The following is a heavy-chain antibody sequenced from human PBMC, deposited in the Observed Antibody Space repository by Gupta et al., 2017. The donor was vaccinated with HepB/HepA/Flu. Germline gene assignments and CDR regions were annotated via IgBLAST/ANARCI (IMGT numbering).Heavy chain of an antibody. CDR2: FSGNGGAT. CDR3: AKRDSTSAGPFDY. D-gene: IGHD6-6*01. Sequence: EVQLLESGGGLIQPGGSLRLSCAASGFTFSNYAMSWVRQAPGKGLEWVSVFSGNGGATYYADSVKGRFTISRDNSKNTLYLQMNSLRAEDTAVYYCAKRDSTSAGPFDYWSQGTLVTVSS. V-gene: IGHV3-23*01. CDR1: GFTFSNYA. J-gene: IGHJ4*02.